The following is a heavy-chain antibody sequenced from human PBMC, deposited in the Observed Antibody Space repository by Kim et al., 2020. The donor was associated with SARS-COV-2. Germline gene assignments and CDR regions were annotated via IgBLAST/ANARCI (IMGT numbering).Heavy chain of an antibody. CDR2: ISYDGSHK. Sequence: GGSLRLSCAASGFTFNTYGMHWVRQAPGKGLEWVAVISYDGSHKYYVDSVKGRFTISRDNPKNTLYLQMNSLRIEDTAVYYCARSFSGSYFGYDYWGQGSLVTVS. D-gene: IGHD1-26*01. J-gene: IGHJ4*02. V-gene: IGHV3-30*03. CDR3: ARSFSGSYFGYDY. CDR1: GFTFNTYG.